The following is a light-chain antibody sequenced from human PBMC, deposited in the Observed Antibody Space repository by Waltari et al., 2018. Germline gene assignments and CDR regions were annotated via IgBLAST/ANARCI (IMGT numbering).Light chain of an antibody. CDR2: EVS. CDR1: SSYVGDYDY. J-gene: IGLJ3*02. CDR3: GSFAGSINWV. V-gene: IGLV2-8*01. Sequence: QSALTQPPSASGSPGQSVTLPCTGTSSYVGDYDYVSWYQQPPGKAPKLIIYEVSKRPSGVPDRFSGSKSGNTASLTVSGLQAEDEADYYCGSFAGSINWVFGGGTKLTVL.